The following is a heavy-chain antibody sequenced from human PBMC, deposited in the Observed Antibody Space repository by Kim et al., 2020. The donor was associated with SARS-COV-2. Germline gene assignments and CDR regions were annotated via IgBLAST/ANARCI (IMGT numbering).Heavy chain of an antibody. V-gene: IGHV3-9*01. CDR1: GFTFDDYA. CDR3: AKGDSSGSWAAFDI. J-gene: IGHJ3*02. CDR2: ISWNSGSI. Sequence: GGSLRLSCAASGFTFDDYAMHWVRQAPGKGLEWVSGISWNSGSIGYADSVKGRFTISRDNAKNSLYLQMNSLRAEDTALYYCAKGDSSGSWAAFDIWGQG. D-gene: IGHD6-19*01.